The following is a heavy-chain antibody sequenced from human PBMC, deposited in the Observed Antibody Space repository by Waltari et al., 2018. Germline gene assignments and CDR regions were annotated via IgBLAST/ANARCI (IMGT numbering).Heavy chain of an antibody. V-gene: IGHV3-30*18. D-gene: IGHD1-26*01. CDR1: AFPFRIFG. J-gene: IGHJ4*02. CDR2: ISFDGSDK. Sequence: QVQLVESGGGVVRPGRSLRLSCAASAFPFRIFGMPWVRQIPGKGLEWLTFISFDGSDKYYADSVKGRFTIYKDNSRNTLYLQMNSLRPEDTAVYFCAKDHQWEVLLPIYQIDYWGRGTLVTVSS. CDR3: AKDHQWEVLLPIYQIDY.